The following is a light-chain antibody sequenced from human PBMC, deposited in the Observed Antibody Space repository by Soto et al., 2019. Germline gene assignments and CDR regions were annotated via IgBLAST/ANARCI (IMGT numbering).Light chain of an antibody. CDR2: GAS. CDR1: QSVGSSY. CDR3: QQYGSSGT. V-gene: IGKV3-20*01. Sequence: DIVFTQNPVTLSLSPRERATLSCRASQSVGSSYLAWYLQKPGQAPRLLIYGASDRATGIPDRFSGSGSGTDFTLAISRLEPEDFAVYYCQQYGSSGTFGQGTKVENK. J-gene: IGKJ1*01.